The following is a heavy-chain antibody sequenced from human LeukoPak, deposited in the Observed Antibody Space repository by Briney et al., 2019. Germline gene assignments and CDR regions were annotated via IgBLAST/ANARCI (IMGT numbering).Heavy chain of an antibody. CDR1: GFSFSTYW. Sequence: GGSLRLSCEVSGFSFSTYWMSWVRQAPGKGLEWVANIKQDGSEKYYVDSVKGRFTISRDNAKNSLYLQMNSLRAEDTAVYYCATCGDYYYMDVWGKGTTVTVSS. V-gene: IGHV3-7*01. CDR3: ATCGDYYYMDV. D-gene: IGHD3-10*01. J-gene: IGHJ6*03. CDR2: IKQDGSEK.